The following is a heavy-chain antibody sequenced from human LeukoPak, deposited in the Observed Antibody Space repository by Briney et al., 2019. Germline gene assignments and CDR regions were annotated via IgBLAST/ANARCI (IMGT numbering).Heavy chain of an antibody. CDR3: ATYYYDSSGYQGFDY. J-gene: IGHJ4*02. V-gene: IGHV4-34*01. CDR1: GGSFSGYY. Sequence: SSETLSLTCAVYGGSFSGYYWSWIRQPPGKGLEWIGEINHSGSTNYNPSLKSRVTISVDTSKNQFSLKLSSVTAADTAVCYCATYYYDSSGYQGFDYWGQGTLVTVSS. D-gene: IGHD3-22*01. CDR2: INHSGST.